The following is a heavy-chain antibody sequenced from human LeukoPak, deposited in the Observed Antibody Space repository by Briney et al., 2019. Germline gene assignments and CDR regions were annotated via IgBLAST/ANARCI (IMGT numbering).Heavy chain of an antibody. Sequence: PGGSLRPSCEGSGFTFSNYWMSWVRQAPGKGLEWVANIQQHGSETYYGDSVKGRFTISRDNAKNSLYLQMNSLRAEDTAVYYCAKDPSIAAAAREGWFDPWGQGTLVTVSS. CDR1: GFTFSNYW. CDR3: AKDPSIAAAAREGWFDP. D-gene: IGHD6-13*01. V-gene: IGHV3-7*03. J-gene: IGHJ5*02. CDR2: IQQHGSET.